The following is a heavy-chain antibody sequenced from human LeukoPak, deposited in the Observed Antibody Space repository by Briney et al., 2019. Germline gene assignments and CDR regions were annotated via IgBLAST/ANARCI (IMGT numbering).Heavy chain of an antibody. D-gene: IGHD2-21*01. Sequence: GGSLRLSCAASGFTFSSYGMHWVRQAPGKGLEWVAFIRYDGSNKYYADSVKGRFTISRDNAKNSLYLQMNSLRAEDTAVYYCARNFLSSISPGYWGQGTLVTVSS. CDR2: IRYDGSNK. V-gene: IGHV3-30*02. CDR3: ARNFLSSISPGY. CDR1: GFTFSSYG. J-gene: IGHJ4*02.